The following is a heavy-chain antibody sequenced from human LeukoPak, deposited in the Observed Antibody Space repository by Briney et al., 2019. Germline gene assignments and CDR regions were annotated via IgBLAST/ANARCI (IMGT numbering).Heavy chain of an antibody. CDR1: GGSLCSHY. V-gene: IGHV4-59*11. CDR2: IYDSGST. Sequence: PSETLSLTCTVSGGSLCSHYWTWIRQPPGKGLEWIGYIYDSGSTYYHPSLKSRVTLSVDTSKNQVSLRLSSAPAADTAVYYCARGGVLKSVDYWGQGTLVTVSS. J-gene: IGHJ4*02. CDR3: ARGGVLKSVDY. D-gene: IGHD3-16*01.